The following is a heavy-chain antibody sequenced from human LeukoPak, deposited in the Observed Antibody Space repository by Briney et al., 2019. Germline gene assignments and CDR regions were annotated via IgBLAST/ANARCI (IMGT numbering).Heavy chain of an antibody. J-gene: IGHJ6*02. Sequence: GGSLRLSCAASGFTFSSYAMHWVRQAPGKGLEYVSATSSNGGSTYYANSVEGRFTISRGNSKNTLYLQMGSLRAEDMAVYYCARDSLTLSLNGMDVWGQGTTVTVSS. CDR3: ARDSLTLSLNGMDV. D-gene: IGHD1-14*01. CDR2: TSSNGGST. V-gene: IGHV3-64*01. CDR1: GFTFSSYA.